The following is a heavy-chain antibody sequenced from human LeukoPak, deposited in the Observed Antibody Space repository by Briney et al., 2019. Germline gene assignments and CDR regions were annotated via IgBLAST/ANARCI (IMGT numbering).Heavy chain of an antibody. V-gene: IGHV3-23*01. CDR3: AVGGTGTTFDY. D-gene: IGHD1-7*01. CDR1: GFTFSSYA. Sequence: SGGSLRLSCAAPGFTFSSYAMSWVRQAPGKGLEWVSAISGSGGSTYYADSVKGRFTISRDNSKNTLYLQMNSLRAEDTAVYYCAVGGTGTTFDYWGQGTLVTVSS. CDR2: ISGSGGST. J-gene: IGHJ4*02.